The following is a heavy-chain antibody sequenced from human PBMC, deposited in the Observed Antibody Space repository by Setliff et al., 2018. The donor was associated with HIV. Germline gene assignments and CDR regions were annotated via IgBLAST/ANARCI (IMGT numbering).Heavy chain of an antibody. J-gene: IGHJ6*02. CDR3: ARVETTVRGATYAMDV. V-gene: IGHV4-38-2*01. CDR2: IYHSGST. D-gene: IGHD3-10*01. Sequence: SETLSLTCAVSGYSISSGYYWGWIRQPPGKGLEWIGSIYHSGSTYYNPSLKSRVTMSVDTSKNQFSLKLSSVTAADTAVYYCARVETTVRGATYAMDVWGQGTTVTVSS. CDR1: GYSISSGYY.